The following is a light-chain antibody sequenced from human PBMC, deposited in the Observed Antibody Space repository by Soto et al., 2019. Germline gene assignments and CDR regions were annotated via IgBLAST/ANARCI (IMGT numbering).Light chain of an antibody. Sequence: QSALTQPPSASGSPGQSVTISCTGTSSDLASYNYVSWYQQSPGKAPKLMIYEVSKRPSGVPDRFSGSKSGDTASLTVSGLQTEDEAEYYCSSFVGGNNPWVFGTGTQLTVL. CDR3: SSFVGGNNPWV. CDR2: EVS. CDR1: SSDLASYNY. J-gene: IGLJ1*01. V-gene: IGLV2-8*01.